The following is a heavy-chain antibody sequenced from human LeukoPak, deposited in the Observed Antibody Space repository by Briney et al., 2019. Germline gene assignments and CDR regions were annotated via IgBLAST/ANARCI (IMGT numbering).Heavy chain of an antibody. CDR3: ARWASVRFDY. D-gene: IGHD3-10*01. Sequence: SETLSLTCTVSGGSISSYYWSWIRQPAGKGLEWIGRIYTSGSTNYNPSLKSRVTILIDTSKNQFSLKVTSVTAADTAVYYCARWASVRFDYWGQGTLVTVSS. CDR1: GGSISSYY. J-gene: IGHJ4*02. CDR2: IYTSGST. V-gene: IGHV4-4*07.